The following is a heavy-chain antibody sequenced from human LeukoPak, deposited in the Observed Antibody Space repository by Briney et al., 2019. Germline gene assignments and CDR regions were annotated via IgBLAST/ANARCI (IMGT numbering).Heavy chain of an antibody. CDR2: INPNSSGT. V-gene: IGHV1-2*02. D-gene: IGHD3-22*01. CDR3: ARTYYYDAAFDY. CDR1: GYTFTGYY. J-gene: IGHJ4*02. Sequence: ASVKVSCKASGYTFTGYYMHWVRQAPGQGLEWMGWINPNSSGTNYAQKFQGRVTMTRDTSISTAYMELSRLRSDDTAVYYCARTYYYDAAFDYWGQGTLVTVSS.